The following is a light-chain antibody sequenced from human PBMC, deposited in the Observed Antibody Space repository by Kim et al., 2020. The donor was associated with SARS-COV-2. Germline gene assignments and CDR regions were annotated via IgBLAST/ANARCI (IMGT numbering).Light chain of an antibody. CDR2: RNN. V-gene: IGLV10-54*01. J-gene: IGLJ1*01. CDR1: SNNVGFEG. CDR3: SAWDRSLGAHV. Sequence: QTATITCTGNSNNVGFEGAAWLQQHQGHPPKLLSYRNNNRPSGISERLSASRSGITASLTITGLQPEDEADYYCSAWDRSLGAHVFGTGTKVTVL.